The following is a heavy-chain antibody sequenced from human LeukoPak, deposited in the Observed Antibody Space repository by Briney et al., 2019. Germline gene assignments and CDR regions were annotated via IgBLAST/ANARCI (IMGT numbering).Heavy chain of an antibody. V-gene: IGHV3-48*03. J-gene: IGHJ3*01. CDR3: ASLRKRGGAFDL. CDR2: ISSSGSTI. Sequence: GGSLRLSCAASGFTFSSYEMNWVRQAPGKGLEWVSYISSSGSTIYYADSVKGRFTISRDNAKNSLYLQMNSLRAEDTAVYYCASLRKRGGAFDLWGQGKVVTVSS. CDR1: GFTFSSYE.